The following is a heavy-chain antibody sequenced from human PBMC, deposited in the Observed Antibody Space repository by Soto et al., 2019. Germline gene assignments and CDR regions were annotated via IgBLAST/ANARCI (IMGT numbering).Heavy chain of an antibody. D-gene: IGHD2-15*01. CDR1: GGSITNTSYY. CDR2: IYYSGTT. J-gene: IGHJ4*02. V-gene: IGHV4-39*01. CDR3: ASDRLTKYGEGYLYYFDY. Sequence: QLQLQESGPGLVKPSETLSLTCTVSGGSITNTSYYWGWIRQPPGKGLEWMGSIYYSGTTYNNPSIKSRVTMSIDTSKNQFSLKLSSVTAADTAVYYCASDRLTKYGEGYLYYFDYWGQGALVTVSS.